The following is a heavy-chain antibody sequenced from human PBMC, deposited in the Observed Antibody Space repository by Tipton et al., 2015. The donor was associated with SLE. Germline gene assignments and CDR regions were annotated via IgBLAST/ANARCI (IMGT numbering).Heavy chain of an antibody. Sequence: LRLSCTVSGGSISSSSYYWGWIRQPPGKGLEWIGSIYYSGSTNYNPSLKSRVTISVDTSKNQFSLKLSSVTAADTAVYYCARKVNGQRWLQWGAFDIWGQGTMVTVSS. V-gene: IGHV4-39*07. J-gene: IGHJ3*02. D-gene: IGHD5-24*01. CDR1: GGSISSSSYY. CDR2: IYYSGST. CDR3: ARKVNGQRWLQWGAFDI.